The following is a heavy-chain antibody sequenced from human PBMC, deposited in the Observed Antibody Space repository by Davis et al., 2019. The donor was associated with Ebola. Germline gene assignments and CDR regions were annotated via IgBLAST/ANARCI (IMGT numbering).Heavy chain of an antibody. V-gene: IGHV3-7*01. CDR3: ARWNFGVGRYGMDV. J-gene: IGHJ6*02. CDR1: GFTLSTYW. CDR2: IKQDGSET. Sequence: GESLKISCAASGFTLSTYWMSWVRQAPGKGLEWVANIKQDGSETYYVDSVEGRFTISRDNSKNTLYLQMNSLRAEDTAVYYCARWNFGVGRYGMDVWGQGTTVTVSS. D-gene: IGHD3-3*01.